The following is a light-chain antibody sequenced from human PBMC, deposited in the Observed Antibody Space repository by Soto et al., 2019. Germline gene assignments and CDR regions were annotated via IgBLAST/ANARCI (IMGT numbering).Light chain of an antibody. V-gene: IGKV1-16*02. J-gene: IGKJ2*01. CDR3: QQYNRYPYT. CDR1: QAIINY. CDR2: AAS. Sequence: DIQMTQSPSSLSASVGDRVTISCRASQAIINYLAWFQQKPGEAPRSLIYAASSLQSGVPSKFSGSGSGTDFTLTISSLQPEDFATYYCQQYNRYPYTFGQGTKLEIK.